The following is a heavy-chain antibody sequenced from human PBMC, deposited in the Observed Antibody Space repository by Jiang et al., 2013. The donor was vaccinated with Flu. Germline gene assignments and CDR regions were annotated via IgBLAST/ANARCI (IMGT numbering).Heavy chain of an antibody. J-gene: IGHJ4*02. CDR2: IYHSGST. CDR3: AREGGLIAVARKGYFDY. CDR1: GYSISSGYY. V-gene: IGHV4-38-2*02. Sequence: GLVKPSETLSLTCTVSGYSISSGYYWGWIRQPPGKGLEWIGSIYHSGSTYYNPSLKSRVTISVDTSKNQFSLKPSSVTAADTAVYYCAREGGLIAVARKGYFDYWGQGTLVTVSS. D-gene: IGHD6-19*01.